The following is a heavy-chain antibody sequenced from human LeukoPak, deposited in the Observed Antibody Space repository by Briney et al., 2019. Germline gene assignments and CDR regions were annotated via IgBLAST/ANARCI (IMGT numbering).Heavy chain of an antibody. CDR2: INPSGSRT. CDR1: GYTFTSYC. J-gene: IGHJ5*02. CDR3: ARDNSYRDSSWWFDP. Sequence: ASVKVSCKASGYTFTSYCMHWVRQAPGQGLEWMGIINPSGSRTICAQKFQGRVTMTRDTSTSTDYMELSSLTSEDTAVYYCARDNSYRDSSWWFDPWGQGTLVTVSS. D-gene: IGHD6-6*01. V-gene: IGHV1-46*01.